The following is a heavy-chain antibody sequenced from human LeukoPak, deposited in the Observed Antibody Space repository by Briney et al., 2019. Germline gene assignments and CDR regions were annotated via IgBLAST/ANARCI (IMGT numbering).Heavy chain of an antibody. CDR2: IYSGGST. CDR1: GFTVSSNY. D-gene: IGHD3-10*01. Sequence: GGSLRLSCAASGFTVSSNYMSWVRQAPGKGLEWVSVIYSGGSTYYADSVKGRFTISRDNSKNTLYLQMNSLRAEDTAVYYCARDGSGRSNGGDAFDIWGQGTMVTVSS. CDR3: ARDGSGRSNGGDAFDI. V-gene: IGHV3-53*01. J-gene: IGHJ3*02.